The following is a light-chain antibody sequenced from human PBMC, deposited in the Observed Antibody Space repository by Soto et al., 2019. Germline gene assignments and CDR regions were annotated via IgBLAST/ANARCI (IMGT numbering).Light chain of an antibody. J-gene: IGKJ2*01. V-gene: IGKV1-39*01. CDR2: SAT. CDR3: QQSYTAPH. CDR1: QSIGSY. Sequence: DIQMTQSPSSLSASVGDRVTITCRASQSIGSYSNWYRQKPGKAPKLLIHSATILQGGVPSRFSGSESGTDFTLTITNLQPGDFATYFCQQSYTAPHFGQGTKLVIK.